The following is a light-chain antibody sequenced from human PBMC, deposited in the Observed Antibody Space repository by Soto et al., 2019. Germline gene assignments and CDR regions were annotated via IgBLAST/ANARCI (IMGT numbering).Light chain of an antibody. CDR3: SSYAPSDVV. J-gene: IGLJ2*01. V-gene: IGLV2-8*01. CDR2: DVN. CDR1: PSDVGGSNS. Sequence: QSALTQPPSASGSPGQSVPIPCTGTPSDVGGSNSVSWYQQHPGKAPNLMINDVNKRPSGVPDRFSGSKSGNTASLTVSGLQAADEAYYFCSSYAPSDVVFGGGTKLTVL.